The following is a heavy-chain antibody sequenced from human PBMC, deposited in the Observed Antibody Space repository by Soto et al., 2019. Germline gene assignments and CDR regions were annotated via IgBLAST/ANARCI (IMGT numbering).Heavy chain of an antibody. CDR1: GFTFADYA. CDR2: ISWNSGSI. D-gene: IGHD2-15*01. CDR3: ARVPRYCSGGSCYPTAFDI. J-gene: IGHJ3*02. Sequence: PGGSLRLSCAASGFTFADYAMHWVRQAPGKGLEWVSGISWNSGSIGYADSVKGRFTISRDNAKNSLYLQMNSLRAEDTALYYCARVPRYCSGGSCYPTAFDIWGQGTMVTVSS. V-gene: IGHV3-9*01.